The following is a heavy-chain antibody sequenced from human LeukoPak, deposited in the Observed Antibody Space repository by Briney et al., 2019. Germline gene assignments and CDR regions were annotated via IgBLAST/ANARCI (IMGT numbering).Heavy chain of an antibody. CDR1: GFTFSDYT. Sequence: GGSLRLSCAASGFTFSDYTIHWVRQAPGKGLEWVAVIWYDGSNKYYADSVKGRFTISRDNSENTLYLQMNSLRVEDTAVYFCAKDKDTPATAQPQRGYFESWGQGTLVTVSS. D-gene: IGHD2-15*01. CDR2: IWYDGSNK. J-gene: IGHJ4*02. V-gene: IGHV3-33*06. CDR3: AKDKDTPATAQPQRGYFES.